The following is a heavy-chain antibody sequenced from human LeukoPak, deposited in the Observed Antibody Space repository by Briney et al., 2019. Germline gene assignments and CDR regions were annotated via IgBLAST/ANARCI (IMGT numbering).Heavy chain of an antibody. CDR1: GFTFSSYA. CDR2: MWYDGTNK. J-gene: IGHJ6*02. CDR3: ARTPISPAHYYYGLDV. V-gene: IGHV3-33*08. Sequence: LGGSLRLSCAASGFTFSSYAMHWVRQAPGKGLEWVAVMWYDGTNKYYADSVKGRFAISRDNSKNTLYLQMNSLRAEDTAVYYCARTPISPAHYYYGLDVWGQGTTVTVSS.